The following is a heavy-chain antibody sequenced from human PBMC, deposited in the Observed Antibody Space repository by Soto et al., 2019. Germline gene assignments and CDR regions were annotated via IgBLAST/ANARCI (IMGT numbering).Heavy chain of an antibody. J-gene: IGHJ4*02. D-gene: IGHD3-10*01. CDR2: ISAYNGNT. Sequence: QVQLVQSGAEVKNPGTSVKVSCKTSGYTFTSAGISWVRQAPGQGLEWMGWISAYNGNTKYAQKVQGRVTMTTDTSTSTAYMELRSLTSDDTAVYDCARDLDGSGSYYTDYWGQGTLVTVAA. CDR1: GYTFTSAG. V-gene: IGHV1-18*01. CDR3: ARDLDGSGSYYTDY.